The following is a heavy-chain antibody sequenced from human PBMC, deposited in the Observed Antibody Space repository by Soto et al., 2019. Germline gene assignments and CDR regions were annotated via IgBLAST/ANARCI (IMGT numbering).Heavy chain of an antibody. CDR2: IIPILGIA. Sequence: QVQLVQAGAEVKKPGSSVKVSCKASGGTFSSYTISWVRQAPGQGREWMGRIIPILGIANYAQKFQCRVTITPAKATSTAYMELSSMRPKDSAVYYCARADWYGRYVLDYWGQGTLVTVSS. V-gene: IGHV1-69*02. D-gene: IGHD5-12*01. J-gene: IGHJ4*02. CDR1: GGTFSSYT. CDR3: ARADWYGRYVLDY.